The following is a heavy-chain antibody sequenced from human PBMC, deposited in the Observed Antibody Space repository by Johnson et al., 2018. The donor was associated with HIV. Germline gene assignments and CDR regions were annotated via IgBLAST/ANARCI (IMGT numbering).Heavy chain of an antibody. V-gene: IGHV3-11*01. CDR1: GFTFSDYY. D-gene: IGHD1-26*01. J-gene: IGHJ3*02. Sequence: QVQLVESGGGLVKPGGSLRLSCAASGFTFSDYYMSWIRQAPGKGLEWVSYISSSGSTIYYADSVKGRFTISRYNAKKSLYLQMNSLRADDTALYYCARVLVAADYAFDIWGQGTMVTVSS. CDR2: ISSSGSTI. CDR3: ARVLVAADYAFDI.